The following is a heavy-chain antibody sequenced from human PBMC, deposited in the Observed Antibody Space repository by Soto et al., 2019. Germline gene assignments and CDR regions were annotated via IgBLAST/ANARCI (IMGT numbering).Heavy chain of an antibody. CDR3: ARSSSWYICRFDP. J-gene: IGHJ5*02. CDR2: IIPILGIA. V-gene: IGHV1-69*02. D-gene: IGHD6-13*01. Sequence: QVQLVQSGAEVKKPGSSVKVSCKASGGTFSSYTISWVRQAPGQGLEWMGRIIPILGIANYAQKFQGRVTITADKSTSTAYMELSSLRSEDTAVYYCARSSSWYICRFDPWGQGTLVTVSS. CDR1: GGTFSSYT.